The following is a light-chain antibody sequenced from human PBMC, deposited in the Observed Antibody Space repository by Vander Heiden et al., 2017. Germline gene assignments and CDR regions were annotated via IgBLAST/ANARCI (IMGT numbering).Light chain of an antibody. Sequence: LVLTQSPPATASLGASVKLTCTVSSGHSSYAIAWHQEQPEKGPRDVMKLNSDGSNTKGAGIPDRCSGSSAGAERYLTISSRQSDDEADYDWQAWDTIIQVFGTGTKVTVL. CDR3: QAWDTIIQV. CDR1: SGHSSYA. J-gene: IGLJ1*01. V-gene: IGLV4-69*01. CDR2: LNSDGSN.